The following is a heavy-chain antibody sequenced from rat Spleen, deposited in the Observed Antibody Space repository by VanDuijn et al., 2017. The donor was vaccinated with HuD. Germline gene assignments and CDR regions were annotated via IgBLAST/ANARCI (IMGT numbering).Heavy chain of an antibody. Sequence: EVQLVESGGGLVQPGRSMKLSCAASGLSFSNYDMAWVRQAPTKGLEWVASISYDGTAAYYRDSVKGRFTLSRDNAKSTLYLQMNSLQTEDTAIYFCTRTYGGYTSHWFAYWGQGTLVTVSS. CDR3: TRTYGGYTSHWFAY. D-gene: IGHD1-11*01. CDR2: ISYDGTAA. J-gene: IGHJ3*01. V-gene: IGHV5-22*01. CDR1: GLSFSNYD.